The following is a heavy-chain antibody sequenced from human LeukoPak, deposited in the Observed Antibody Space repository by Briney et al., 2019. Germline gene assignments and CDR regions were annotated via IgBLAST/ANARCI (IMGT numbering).Heavy chain of an antibody. D-gene: IGHD3-9*01. CDR3: ARGPVVIRTSYYFDY. Sequence: ASVKVSCKASGYTFTSYDINWVRQATGQGLEWMGWMNPNSGNTGYAQKFQGRVTITRSTSISTAYMELSSLRSEDTAVYYCARGPVVIRTSYYFDYWGQGTLVTVSS. CDR2: MNPNSGNT. J-gene: IGHJ4*02. CDR1: GYTFTSYD. V-gene: IGHV1-8*03.